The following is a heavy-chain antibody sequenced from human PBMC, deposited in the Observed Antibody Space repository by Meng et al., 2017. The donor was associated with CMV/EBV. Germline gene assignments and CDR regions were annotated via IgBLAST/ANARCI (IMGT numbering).Heavy chain of an antibody. V-gene: IGHV3-30*04. D-gene: IGHD2-2*01. J-gene: IGHJ5*02. Sequence: GGSLRLSCAASGFTFSSYAMHWVRQAPGKGLEWVAVISYDGSNKYYADSVKGRFTISRDNSKNTLYLQMNSLRSEDTAVYYCARGPISPRYCSSTSCRYWFDPWGQGTLVTVSS. CDR1: GFTFSSYA. CDR2: ISYDGSNK. CDR3: ARGPISPRYCSSTSCRYWFDP.